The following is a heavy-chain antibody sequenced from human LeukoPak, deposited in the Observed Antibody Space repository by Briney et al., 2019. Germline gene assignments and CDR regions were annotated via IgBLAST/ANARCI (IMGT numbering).Heavy chain of an antibody. CDR2: IYYSGST. D-gene: IGHD1-26*01. J-gene: IGHJ4*02. CDR1: GGSISSSIYY. CDR3: ARLGRSYYLDY. Sequence: SETLSLTCTVSGGSISSSIYYWGWIRQPPGKGLEWIGSIYYSGSTYYNPSLKSRVTICVDTSKNQFSLKLSSVTAADTAVYYCARLGRSYYLDYWGQGTLVTVSS. V-gene: IGHV4-39*01.